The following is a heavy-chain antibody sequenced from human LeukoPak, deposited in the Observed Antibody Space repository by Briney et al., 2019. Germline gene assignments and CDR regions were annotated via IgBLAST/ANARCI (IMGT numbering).Heavy chain of an antibody. CDR1: GFTFHNYA. CDR2: ITVDGGTT. V-gene: IGHV3-43*02. D-gene: IGHD3-10*01. Sequence: GGSLRLSCAASGFTFHNYAVYWVRQAPGKGLECVSFITVDGGTTYYADSVQGRFTISRDNSKNSLYLQMNSLRTDDTAFYYCTRGPGGRAFDYWGRGTLVTVSA. J-gene: IGHJ4*02. CDR3: TRGPGGRAFDY.